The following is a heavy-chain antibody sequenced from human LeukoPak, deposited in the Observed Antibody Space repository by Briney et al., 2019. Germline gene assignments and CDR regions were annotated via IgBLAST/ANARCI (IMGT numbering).Heavy chain of an antibody. CDR3: ASESAASGKGNHY. V-gene: IGHV4-39*02. CDR1: GGSISSSSYY. D-gene: IGHD3-10*01. J-gene: IGHJ4*02. CDR2: IYYSGST. Sequence: PSETLSLTCTVSGGSISSSSYYWGWIRQPPGKGLEWIGSIYYSGSTYYNPSLKSRVTISVDTSKNHFSLKLSSVTAADTAVYYCASESAASGKGNHYWGQGTLVTVSS.